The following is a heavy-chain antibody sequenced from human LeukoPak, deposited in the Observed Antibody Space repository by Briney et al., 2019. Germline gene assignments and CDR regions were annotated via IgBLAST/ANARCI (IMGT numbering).Heavy chain of an antibody. Sequence: GESLKISCKGSGYRFTSYWIGWVRQMPGKGLEWMGIIYPDDSDTKYSPSFQGQVTISVDKSISTAYLQWSSLKASDTAMYYCARERSSQGYFDFWGQGTLVTVSS. J-gene: IGHJ4*02. CDR1: GYRFTSYW. D-gene: IGHD6-6*01. CDR2: IYPDDSDT. CDR3: ARERSSQGYFDF. V-gene: IGHV5-51*01.